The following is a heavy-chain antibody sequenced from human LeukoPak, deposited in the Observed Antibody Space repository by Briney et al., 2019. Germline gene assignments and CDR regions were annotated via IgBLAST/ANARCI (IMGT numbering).Heavy chain of an antibody. CDR3: AKERVVNHFQH. V-gene: IGHV3-43*01. Sequence: PGGSLRLSCAASGFTFDDYTMHWVRQAPGKGLEWVSLITWDGGSTYYADSVKGRFTISRDNSKNTLYLQMNSLRAEDTAVYYCAKERVVNHFQHWGQGTLVTVSS. D-gene: IGHD3-3*01. CDR2: ITWDGGST. J-gene: IGHJ1*01. CDR1: GFTFDDYT.